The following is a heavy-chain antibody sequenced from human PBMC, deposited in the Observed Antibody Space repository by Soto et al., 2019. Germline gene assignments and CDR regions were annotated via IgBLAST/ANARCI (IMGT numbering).Heavy chain of an antibody. CDR1: GYSFTDYH. CDR3: ARGDSTDCSNGVCSFFYNHDMDL. D-gene: IGHD2-8*01. CDR2: INPKSGGT. Sequence: ASVKVSCKASGYSFTDYHIHWVRQAPGQGLEWLGRINPKSGGTSTAQKFQGWVTMTTDTSISTASMELTRLTSDDTAIYYCARGDSTDCSNGVCSFFYNHDMDLLGQGTPVTVSS. J-gene: IGHJ6*02. V-gene: IGHV1-2*04.